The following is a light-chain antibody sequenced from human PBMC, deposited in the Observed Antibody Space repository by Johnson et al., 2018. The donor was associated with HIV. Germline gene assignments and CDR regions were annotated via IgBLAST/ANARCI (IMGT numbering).Light chain of an antibody. J-gene: IGLJ1*01. CDR2: DTD. CDR3: GTWDNSLSAGV. Sequence: QSVLTQPPSVSAAPGQKVTISCSGSSSNIGHNYVSWYQQVPGTAPKLLIYDTDKRPSGIPDRFSGSKSGTSATLGISGLQTGDEADYYCGTWDNSLSAGVFGSGTKVTVL. CDR1: SSNIGHNY. V-gene: IGLV1-51*01.